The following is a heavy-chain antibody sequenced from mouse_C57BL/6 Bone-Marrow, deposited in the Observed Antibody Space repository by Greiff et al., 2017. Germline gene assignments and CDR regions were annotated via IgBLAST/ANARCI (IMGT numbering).Heavy chain of an antibody. Sequence: QVQLQQSGPGLVQPSQSLSITCTVSGFSLTSYGVHWVRQSPGKGLEWLGVRWSGGGTDYNAAFISRLSISKDNYKSQVFFKMKRLQADDTAIYYWARNGAQATCAGFAYWGQGTLVTVSA. D-gene: IGHD3-2*02. CDR1: GFSLTSYG. V-gene: IGHV2-2*01. J-gene: IGHJ3*01. CDR3: ARNGAQATCAGFAY. CDR2: RWSGGGT.